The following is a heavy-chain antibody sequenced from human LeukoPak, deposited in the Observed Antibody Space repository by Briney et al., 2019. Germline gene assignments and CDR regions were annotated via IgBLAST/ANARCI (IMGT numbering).Heavy chain of an antibody. J-gene: IGHJ4*02. D-gene: IGHD2-15*01. CDR1: GYTFTSYG. CDR2: ISAYNGNT. V-gene: IGHV1-18*01. Sequence: ASVKVSCKASGYTFTSYGISWVRQAPGQGLEWMGWISAYNGNTNYAQKLQGRVTMTTDTSTSTAYMELKSLRSDDTAVYYCARDTAVVAATPYPFDYWGQGTLVTVSS. CDR3: ARDTAVVAATPYPFDY.